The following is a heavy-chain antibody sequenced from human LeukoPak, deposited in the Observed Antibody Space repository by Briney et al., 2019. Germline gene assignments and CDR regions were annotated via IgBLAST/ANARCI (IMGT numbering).Heavy chain of an antibody. D-gene: IGHD5-24*01. CDR3: ARGKERDGLHPSTYYDY. Sequence: ASVKVSCKASGYTFTSYDINWVRQATGQGLEWMGWMNPNSGNTGYAQKFQGRVTITRNTSISTAYMELSSLRSEDTAVYYCARGKERDGLHPSTYYDYWGQGTLVTVSS. CDR1: GYTFTSYD. J-gene: IGHJ4*02. V-gene: IGHV1-8*03. CDR2: MNPNSGNT.